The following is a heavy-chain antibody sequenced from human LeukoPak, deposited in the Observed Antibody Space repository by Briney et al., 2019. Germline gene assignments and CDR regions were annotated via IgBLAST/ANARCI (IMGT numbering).Heavy chain of an antibody. V-gene: IGHV4-59*01. J-gene: IGHJ5*02. CDR3: ARIEAGWFDP. CDR1: GDSITNYY. Sequence: SETLSLTCTVSGDSITNYYWTWIRQPPGKGLEYIGYIIYSGNTNYSPSLTSRVTISIDTSKDQFSLKLTSVTAADTAVYYCARIEAGWFDPWGQGTLVTVSS. CDR2: IIYSGNT. D-gene: IGHD3-10*01.